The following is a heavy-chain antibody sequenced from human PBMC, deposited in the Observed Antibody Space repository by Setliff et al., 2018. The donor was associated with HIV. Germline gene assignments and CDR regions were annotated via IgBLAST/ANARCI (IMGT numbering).Heavy chain of an antibody. CDR3: ARDSGGYNYGFAVGSFDY. CDR2: INNNGGST. J-gene: IGHJ4*02. V-gene: IGHV3-64*02. D-gene: IGHD5-18*01. CDR1: GFTFSAYT. Sequence: GGSLRLSCAASGFTFSAYTMHWVRQAPGKGLEYVSSINNNGGSTYYAESVKGRFTISRDNSKNTLFLQMGSLRAEDMAVYYCARDSGGYNYGFAVGSFDYWGQGALVTVSS.